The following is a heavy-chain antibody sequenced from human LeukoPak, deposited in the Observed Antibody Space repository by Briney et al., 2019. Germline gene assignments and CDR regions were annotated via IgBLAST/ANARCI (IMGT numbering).Heavy chain of an antibody. V-gene: IGHV4-59*01. J-gene: IGHJ3*02. Sequence: PSETLSLTCTVSGGSISSYYWSWIRQPPGKGLEWIGYIYYSGSTNYNPSLKSRVTISVDTSKNQFSLKLSSVTAADTAVYYCARVYSSSSGKNAFDIWGQGTIVTVSS. CDR1: GGSISSYY. CDR3: ARVYSSSSGKNAFDI. D-gene: IGHD6-6*01. CDR2: IYYSGST.